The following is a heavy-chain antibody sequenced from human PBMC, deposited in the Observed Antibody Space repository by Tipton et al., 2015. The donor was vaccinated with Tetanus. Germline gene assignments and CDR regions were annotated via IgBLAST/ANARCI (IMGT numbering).Heavy chain of an antibody. J-gene: IGHJ4*02. CDR1: GVSISGYY. Sequence: TLSLTCTVSGVSISGYYWSWIRQPAGKGLEWIGRVDRSGTTTYNPSLKGRVTMSLDTSKNQFSLKLTSVTAADTAIYYCARANNDYPKKGPFDYWGQGILVTVSS. V-gene: IGHV4-4*07. CDR2: VDRSGTT. D-gene: IGHD5-12*01. CDR3: ARANNDYPKKGPFDY.